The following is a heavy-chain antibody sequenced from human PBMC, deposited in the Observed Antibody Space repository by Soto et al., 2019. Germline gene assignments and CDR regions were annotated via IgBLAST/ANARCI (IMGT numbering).Heavy chain of an antibody. V-gene: IGHV5-51*01. CDR1: GYSFTSYW. CDR3: ARREYSGYDREEYYFDY. J-gene: IGHJ4*02. D-gene: IGHD5-12*01. Sequence: GESLKISCKGSGYSFTSYWIGWVRQMPGKGLEWMGIIYPGDSDTRYSPSFQGQVTISADKSISTAYLQWSSLKASDTAMYYCARREYSGYDREEYYFDYWGQGTLVTVSS. CDR2: IYPGDSDT.